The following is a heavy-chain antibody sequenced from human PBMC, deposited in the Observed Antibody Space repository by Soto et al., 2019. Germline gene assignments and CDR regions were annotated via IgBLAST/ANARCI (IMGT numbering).Heavy chain of an antibody. V-gene: IGHV5-10-1*01. CDR1: GYSFTSYW. Sequence: GESLKISCKGSGYSFTSYWISWVRQMPGKGLEWMGRIDPSDSYTTYSPSFQGHVTISADKSISTAYLQWSSLKASDTAMYYCARRTTVTTSYYYYYGMDVWGQGTTVTVSS. CDR2: IDPSDSYT. J-gene: IGHJ6*02. D-gene: IGHD4-17*01. CDR3: ARRTTVTTSYYYYYGMDV.